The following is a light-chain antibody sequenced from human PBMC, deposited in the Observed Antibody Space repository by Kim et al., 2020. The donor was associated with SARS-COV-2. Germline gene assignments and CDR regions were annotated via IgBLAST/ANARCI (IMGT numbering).Light chain of an antibody. CDR1: SSYVGGYSY. Sequence: LSITISCTRTSSYVGGYSYVSWYQQHPGKAPKLMIYDVSKRPSGVSNRFSGSKSGNTASLTISGLQAEDEADYYCSSYTSSSSLVFGGGTQLTVL. V-gene: IGLV2-14*04. CDR2: DVS. CDR3: SSYTSSSSLV. J-gene: IGLJ2*01.